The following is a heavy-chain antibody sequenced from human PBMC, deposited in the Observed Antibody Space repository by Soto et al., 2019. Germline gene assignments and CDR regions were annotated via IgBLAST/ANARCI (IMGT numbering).Heavy chain of an antibody. D-gene: IGHD6-6*01. CDR1: GGSISSSNW. Sequence: QVQLQESGPGLVKPSGTLSLTCAVSGGSISSSNWWSWVRQPPGKGLEWIGEIYHSGSTNYNPSLKSRVTISVDKSKNQFSLKLGSVTAADTAVYYCARVPSSSGAENWFDPWGQGTLVTVSS. J-gene: IGHJ5*02. CDR2: IYHSGST. CDR3: ARVPSSSGAENWFDP. V-gene: IGHV4-4*02.